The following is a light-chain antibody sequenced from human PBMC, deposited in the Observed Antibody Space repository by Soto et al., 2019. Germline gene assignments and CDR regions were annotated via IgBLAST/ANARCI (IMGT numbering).Light chain of an antibody. CDR1: QNIDKY. Sequence: DIRMTQSPASLSASVGDRVTVTCRASQNIDKYLHWYQQKPGKAPKLLIYAASTLQSGVPSRFSGSGSGTEFTLTISSLQPEDFATYYCQQSYSAPLAFGGGTKV. CDR3: QQSYSAPLA. J-gene: IGKJ4*01. V-gene: IGKV1-39*01. CDR2: AAS.